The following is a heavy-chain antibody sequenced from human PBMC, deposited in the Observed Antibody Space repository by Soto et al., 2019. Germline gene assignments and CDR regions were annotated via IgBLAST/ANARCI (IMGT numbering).Heavy chain of an antibody. CDR1: GGSISTSNW. J-gene: IGHJ4*02. D-gene: IGHD6-13*01. V-gene: IGHV4-4*02. Sequence: SETLSLTCAVSGGSISTSNWWSWVRQPPGKGLEWIGEVYRTGSTNYNPSLESRLTISVDKSKNQFSLKLTSVTAADTAVYYCARARVTIAADASFDCWGQGTLVTVSS. CDR3: ARARVTIAADASFDC. CDR2: VYRTGST.